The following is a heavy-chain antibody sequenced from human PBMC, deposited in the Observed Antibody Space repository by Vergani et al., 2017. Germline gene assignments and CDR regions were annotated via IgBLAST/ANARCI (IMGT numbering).Heavy chain of an antibody. Sequence: QVQLVQSGAEVKKPGASVKVSCKASGYPFTSYYMHWVRQAPGQGLEWMGIINPSGGSTSYAQKFQGRVTMTRDTSTSTVYMELSSLRSEDTAVYYCARDMVRGVIEYYYYGMDVWGQGTTVTVSS. CDR2: INPSGGST. CDR1: GYPFTSYY. D-gene: IGHD3-10*01. J-gene: IGHJ6*02. V-gene: IGHV1-46*03. CDR3: ARDMVRGVIEYYYYGMDV.